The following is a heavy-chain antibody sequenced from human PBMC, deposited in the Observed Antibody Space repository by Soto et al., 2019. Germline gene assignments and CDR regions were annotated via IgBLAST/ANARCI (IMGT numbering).Heavy chain of an antibody. V-gene: IGHV4-34*01. D-gene: IGHD5-12*01. CDR2: INHSGST. J-gene: IGHJ2*01. Sequence: SETLSLTCAVYGGSFSGYYWSWIRQPPGKGLEWIGEINHSGSTNYNPSLKSRVTISVDTSKNQFSLKLSSVTAADTAVYYCARRSPSWLRSSYWYFDLWGRGTLVTVSS. CDR1: GGSFSGYY. CDR3: ARRSPSWLRSSYWYFDL.